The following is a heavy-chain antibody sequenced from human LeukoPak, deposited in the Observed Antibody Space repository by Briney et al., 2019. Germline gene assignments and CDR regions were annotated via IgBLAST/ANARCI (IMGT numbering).Heavy chain of an antibody. CDR3: ARNTLGAFDI. CDR1: GGSISSGSYF. Sequence: SETLSLTCIVSGGSISSGSYFWTWIRQPAGKGLEWIGRINTSGSTNYNPSLKSGVTISVDTSKNQFSLILSSVTAADTAVYYCARNTLGAFDIWGRGTTVTVSS. J-gene: IGHJ3*02. V-gene: IGHV4-61*02. CDR2: INTSGST. D-gene: IGHD3-3*02.